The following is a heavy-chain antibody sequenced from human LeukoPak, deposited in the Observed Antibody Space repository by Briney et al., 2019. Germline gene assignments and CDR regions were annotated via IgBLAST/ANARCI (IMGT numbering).Heavy chain of an antibody. J-gene: IGHJ4*02. CDR1: GNYW. V-gene: IGHV3-74*01. D-gene: IGHD2/OR15-2a*01. Sequence: GGSLRLSCAASGNYWMHWVRQAPGRGLVWVSHINSDGSWTSYADSVKGRFTISKDNAKNTVYLQMNSLRAEDTAVYYCVSFYETYWGRGTLVTVSS. CDR3: VSFYETY. CDR2: INSDGSWT.